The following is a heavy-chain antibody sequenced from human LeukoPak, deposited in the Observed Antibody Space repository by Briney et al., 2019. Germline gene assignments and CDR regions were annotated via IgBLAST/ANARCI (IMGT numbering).Heavy chain of an antibody. D-gene: IGHD3-16*01. V-gene: IGHV3-43D*03. CDR1: GFTFDDYA. CDR3: AFRGGTGDFDY. Sequence: GGSLRLSCAASGFTFDDYAMHWVRQAPGKGLEWVSLISWDGGSTYYADSVKSRFTISRDNSKNSLYLQMNSLRAEDTALYYCAFRGGTGDFDYWGQGTLVTVSS. CDR2: ISWDGGST. J-gene: IGHJ4*02.